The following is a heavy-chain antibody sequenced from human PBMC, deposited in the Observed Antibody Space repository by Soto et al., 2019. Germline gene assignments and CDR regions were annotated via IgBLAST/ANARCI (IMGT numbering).Heavy chain of an antibody. J-gene: IGHJ4*02. CDR2: ISYDGSNK. CDR1: GFTFSSYC. CDR3: AKNSFTYYDSSGYAY. V-gene: IGHV3-30*18. Sequence: GSLSLSFAASGFTFSSYCMHGVRQAPGKGLEWVAVISYDGSNKYYADSVKGRFTISRDNSRNTLYLQMNSLRAEDTAVYYCAKNSFTYYDSSGYAYWGQGTLVTVSS. D-gene: IGHD3-22*01.